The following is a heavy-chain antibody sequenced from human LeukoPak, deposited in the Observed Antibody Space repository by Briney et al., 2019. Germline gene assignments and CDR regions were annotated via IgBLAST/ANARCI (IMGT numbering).Heavy chain of an antibody. V-gene: IGHV3-23*01. CDR1: GFTFSSYT. CDR3: AKRRAVAGVRYYFDY. Sequence: GGSLRLSCVVSGFTFSSYTMSWVRQAPGKGLEWVSVISGSGGNTYYADSVKGRFTISRDNSKNMVFLQMNSLRADDTAVYFCAKRRAVAGVRYYFDYWGQGTLVTVSS. J-gene: IGHJ4*02. D-gene: IGHD6-19*01. CDR2: ISGSGGNT.